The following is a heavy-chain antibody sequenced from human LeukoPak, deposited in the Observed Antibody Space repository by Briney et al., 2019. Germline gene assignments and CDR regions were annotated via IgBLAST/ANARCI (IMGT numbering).Heavy chain of an antibody. CDR3: AKAHVPTMIRGVVSSD. CDR2: IDSSGTI. CDR1: GFTFSGYF. V-gene: IGHV3-11*01. D-gene: IGHD3-10*01. Sequence: GGSLRLSCAASGFTFSGYFMSWIRQGPGKGLEWVSHIDSSGTIYYADSVKGRATISRDNAKNSLYLQMNSLRAEDTALYYCAKAHVPTMIRGVVSSDWGQGALVTVSS. J-gene: IGHJ4*02.